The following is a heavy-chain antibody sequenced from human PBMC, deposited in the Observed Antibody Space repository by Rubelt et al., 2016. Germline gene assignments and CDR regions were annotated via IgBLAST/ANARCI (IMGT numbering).Heavy chain of an antibody. Sequence: EVQLVESGGGLVQPGGSLRLSCAASGFTLSTYWMSWVRQAPGKGLEWAANINQDGREKYYVDSVKGRFTISRDNAKSSLYLQCTGLRAEDTAVYYCARDYYYDKSGGQGTLVTVSS. J-gene: IGHJ4*02. V-gene: IGHV3-7*01. CDR1: GFTLSTYW. CDR3: ARDYYYDKS. D-gene: IGHD3-22*01. CDR2: INQDGREK.